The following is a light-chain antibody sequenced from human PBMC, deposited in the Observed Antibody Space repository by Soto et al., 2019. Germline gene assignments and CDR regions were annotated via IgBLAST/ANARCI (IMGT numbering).Light chain of an antibody. CDR2: SNN. CDR1: SSNIGSNT. J-gene: IGLJ3*02. V-gene: IGLV1-44*01. CDR3: XAWDDSLNGGV. Sequence: QSVLTQPXSASGTPGQRVTISCSGSSSNIGSNTVNWYQQLPGTAPKLLIYSNNQRPSGVPDRFSGSKSGTXXSXXXSGPXXXDEADYYXXAWDDSLNGGVFGGGXXLXVL.